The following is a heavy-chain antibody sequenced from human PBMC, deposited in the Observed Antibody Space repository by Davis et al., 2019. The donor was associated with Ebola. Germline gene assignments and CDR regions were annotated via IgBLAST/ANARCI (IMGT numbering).Heavy chain of an antibody. CDR2: IYYSGST. D-gene: IGHD2-2*01. J-gene: IGHJ6*02. CDR3: ARLPVVPAPISYYYGMDV. V-gene: IGHV4-59*08. Sequence: PSETLSLTCTVSGGSISSYYWSWIRQPPGKGLEWIGYIYYSGSTNYNPSLKSRVTISVDTSKNQFSLKLSSVTAADTAVYSCARLPVVPAPISYYYGMDVWGQGTTVTVSS. CDR1: GGSISSYY.